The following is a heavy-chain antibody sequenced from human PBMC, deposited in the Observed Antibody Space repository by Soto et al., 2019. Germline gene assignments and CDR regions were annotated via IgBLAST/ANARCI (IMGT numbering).Heavy chain of an antibody. Sequence: GGSLRLSCAASGFTFSSYAMSWVRQAPGKGLEWVSAISGSGGSTYYADFVKGRFTISRDNSKNTLYLQMNSLRAEDTAVYYCASLLKHGYVSEVGMDVWGQGTTVTVSS. J-gene: IGHJ6*02. CDR1: GFTFSSYA. D-gene: IGHD3-10*02. V-gene: IGHV3-23*01. CDR2: ISGSGGST. CDR3: ASLLKHGYVSEVGMDV.